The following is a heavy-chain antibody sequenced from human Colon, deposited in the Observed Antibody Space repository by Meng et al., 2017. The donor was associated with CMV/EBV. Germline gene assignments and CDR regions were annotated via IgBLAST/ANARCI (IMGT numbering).Heavy chain of an antibody. CDR3: ANSHVSRFLEWLWHD. CDR1: GFTFSSHP. Sequence: GESLKISCAASGFTFSSHPMHWVRQPPGKGLEWINVISPDGSQKYYADSVKGRFTISRDNSKNTVYLQMSGLRDDDTAMYYCANSHVSRFLEWLWHDWGQGTLVTVSS. CDR2: ISPDGSQK. V-gene: IGHV3-30-3*01. D-gene: IGHD3-3*01. J-gene: IGHJ4*02.